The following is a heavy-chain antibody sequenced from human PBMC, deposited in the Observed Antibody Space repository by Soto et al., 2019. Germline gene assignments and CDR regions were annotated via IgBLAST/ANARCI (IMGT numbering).Heavy chain of an antibody. D-gene: IGHD3-16*01. V-gene: IGHV4-61*01. CDR1: GASVSSGSYY. CDR3: ANYDYVGNSVAFDI. Sequence: QVQLQESGPGLVKPSETLSLTCTVSGASVSSGSYYWSWIRQPPGKGLEYIGYIYYSGSTNYNPCLESRVTISMDTSKNLFSLKLSSVTAADTAVYYCANYDYVGNSVAFDIWGQGTMVTVSS. CDR2: IYYSGST. J-gene: IGHJ3*02.